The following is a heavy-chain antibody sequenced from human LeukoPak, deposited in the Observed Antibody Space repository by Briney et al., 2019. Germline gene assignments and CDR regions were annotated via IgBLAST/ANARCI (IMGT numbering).Heavy chain of an antibody. CDR1: GFTSGFTFSDAW. J-gene: IGHJ4*02. V-gene: IGHV3-15*01. CDR3: RVGNANYTGGY. CDR2: VKSKTAGGAT. D-gene: IGHD4/OR15-4a*01. Sequence: GGSLRLSCAASGFTSGFTFSDAWMRWIRQAPGKGREWVGRVKSKTAGGATDYAAPVQGRFTISRDDSKNTLYLQMNSLKTEYRAVYYCRVGNANYTGGYWGQGTQVTVSS.